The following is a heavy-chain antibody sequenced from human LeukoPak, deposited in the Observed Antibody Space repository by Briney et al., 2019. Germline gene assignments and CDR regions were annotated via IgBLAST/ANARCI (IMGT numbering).Heavy chain of an antibody. Sequence: SETLSLTCTVSGYSISSGYYWGWIRQPPGKGLEWIGYIYYSGSTNYNPSLKSRVTISVDTSKNQFSLKLSSVTAADTAVYYCASQYSGYDLTFDYWGQGTLVTVSS. D-gene: IGHD5-12*01. J-gene: IGHJ4*02. V-gene: IGHV4-38-2*02. CDR1: GYSISSGYY. CDR3: ASQYSGYDLTFDY. CDR2: IYYSGST.